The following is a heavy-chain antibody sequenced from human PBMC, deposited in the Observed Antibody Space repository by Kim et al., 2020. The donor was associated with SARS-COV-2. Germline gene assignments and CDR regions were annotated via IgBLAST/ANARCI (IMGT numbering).Heavy chain of an antibody. CDR3: ARGIGDYDILTGPSWDY. Sequence: SVKVSCKASGGTFSSYAISWVRQAPGQGLEWMGGIIPIFGTANYAQKFQGRVTITADESTSTAYMELSSLRSEDTAVYYCARGIGDYDILTGPSWDYWGQGTLVTVSS. CDR2: IIPIFGTA. V-gene: IGHV1-69*13. D-gene: IGHD3-9*01. J-gene: IGHJ4*02. CDR1: GGTFSSYA.